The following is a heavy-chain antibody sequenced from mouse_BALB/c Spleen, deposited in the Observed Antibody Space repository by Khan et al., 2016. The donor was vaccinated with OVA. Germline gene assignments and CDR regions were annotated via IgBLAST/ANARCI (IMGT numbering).Heavy chain of an antibody. CDR2: IYPGSDNT. J-gene: IGHJ3*01. Sequence: QVQLKESGAELARPGASVTLSCKASGYTFTDYYINWMRQRPGQGLEWIGEIYPGSDNTYYNEKFKGKATLTADKSSSTAYMQLSRLTSEDSAVYFCAREWAGWFPYWGQGTLVTVSA. V-gene: IGHV1-77*01. CDR3: AREWAGWFPY. CDR1: GYTFTDYY.